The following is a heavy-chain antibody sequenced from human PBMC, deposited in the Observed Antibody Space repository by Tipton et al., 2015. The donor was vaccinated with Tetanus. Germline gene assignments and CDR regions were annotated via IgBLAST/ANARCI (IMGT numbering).Heavy chain of an antibody. CDR2: ITGGNT. Sequence: SLRLSCAASGFTSKSHYMHWVRQAPGKGLEWVSGITGGNTYYADSVKGRFTLSRDNSKNTLSLQMNSLRGEDTAVYYCAKALGSSAWYGTWGQGTLVTVSS. CDR1: GFTSKSHY. D-gene: IGHD6-13*01. J-gene: IGHJ5*02. CDR3: AKALGSSAWYGT. V-gene: IGHV3-23*01.